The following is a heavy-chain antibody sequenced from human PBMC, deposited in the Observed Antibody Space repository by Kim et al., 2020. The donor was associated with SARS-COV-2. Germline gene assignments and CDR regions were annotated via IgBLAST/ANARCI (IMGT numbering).Heavy chain of an antibody. CDR3: ARSGAQTLYYYYGMDV. Sequence: ASVKVSCKASGYTFTSYGISWVRQAPGQGLEWMGWISAYNGNTNYAQKLQGRVTMTTDTSTSTAYMELRSLRSDDTAVYYCARSGAQTLYYYYGMDVWGQGTTVTVSS. D-gene: IGHD3-10*01. V-gene: IGHV1-18*01. J-gene: IGHJ6*02. CDR1: GYTFTSYG. CDR2: ISAYNGNT.